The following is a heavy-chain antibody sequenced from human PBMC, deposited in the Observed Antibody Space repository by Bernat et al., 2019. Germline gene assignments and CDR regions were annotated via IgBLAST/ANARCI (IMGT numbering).Heavy chain of an antibody. V-gene: IGHV5-10-1*03. Sequence: EVQLVQSGAEVKKPGESLRISCKGSGYSFTSYWISWVRQIPGKGLEWLGRIDPSDSYTNYSPSFQGHVTISADKSISTAYLQWSSLKASDTAMYYCARAYCGGDCFPAVLDAFDIWGQGTMVTVSS. J-gene: IGHJ3*02. CDR1: GYSFTSYW. CDR2: IDPSDSYT. CDR3: ARAYCGGDCFPAVLDAFDI. D-gene: IGHD2-21*02.